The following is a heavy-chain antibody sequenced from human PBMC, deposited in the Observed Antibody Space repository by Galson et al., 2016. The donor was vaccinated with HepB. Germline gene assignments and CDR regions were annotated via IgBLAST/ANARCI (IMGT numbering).Heavy chain of an antibody. CDR3: AKPRNSVTYTEAFDV. Sequence: SLRLSCAASGFSFSSYSMNWVRQAPGKGLEWVSSISSGSSYIYSADSLTGRFTISRDNARNSLYLQMKRLRAEDAAVYYWAKPRNSVTYTEAFDVWGQRTKVTVAS. V-gene: IGHV3-21*01. J-gene: IGHJ3*01. D-gene: IGHD1-26*01. CDR2: ISSGSSYI. CDR1: GFSFSSYS.